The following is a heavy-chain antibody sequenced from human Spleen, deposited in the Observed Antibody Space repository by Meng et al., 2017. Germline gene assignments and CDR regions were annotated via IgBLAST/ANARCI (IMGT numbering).Heavy chain of an antibody. V-gene: IGHV1-18*01. Sequence: QVKLVQSGAEVREPGASVKVSCKASGYTFTSFGISWVRQAPGQGLEWMGWISPYNGNANYAQNLQARVTMATDTSTSTAYMELRSLRSDDTAVYYCARGCSGGYCLDYWGQGTLVTVSS. CDR1: GYTFTSFG. D-gene: IGHD2-15*01. J-gene: IGHJ4*02. CDR3: ARGCSGGYCLDY. CDR2: ISPYNGNA.